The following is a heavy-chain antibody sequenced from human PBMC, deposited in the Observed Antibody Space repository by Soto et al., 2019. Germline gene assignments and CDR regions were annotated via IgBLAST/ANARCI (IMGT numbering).Heavy chain of an antibody. V-gene: IGHV4-34*01. CDR2: INHSGST. CDR1: GGSFSGYY. D-gene: IGHD3-10*01. Sequence: QVQLQQWGAGLLKPSETLSLTCAVYGGSFSGYYWNWIRQPPGKGLEWIGEINHSGSTNYNPSLKSRVTISVDTSKNQFSLKLSSVTAADTAVYYCARGRGLLLWFGEFPLGYWGQGTLVTVSS. CDR3: ARGRGLLLWFGEFPLGY. J-gene: IGHJ4*02.